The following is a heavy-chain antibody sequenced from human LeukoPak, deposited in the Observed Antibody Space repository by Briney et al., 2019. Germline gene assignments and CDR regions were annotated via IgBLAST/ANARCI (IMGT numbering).Heavy chain of an antibody. CDR2: ISTSGSRI. J-gene: IGHJ4*02. CDR3: ARMNYVSSGWGAPFDS. D-gene: IGHD1-7*01. V-gene: IGHV3-48*04. Sequence: GGSLRLSFAASRFTFITYSMNWVRQTPGRGLGWFSYISTSGSRIDYADSVKGRFTISRDNAKNSLYLQMNSLRAEDTAVYYCARMNYVSSGWGAPFDSWGQGTLFTVSS. CDR1: RFTFITYS.